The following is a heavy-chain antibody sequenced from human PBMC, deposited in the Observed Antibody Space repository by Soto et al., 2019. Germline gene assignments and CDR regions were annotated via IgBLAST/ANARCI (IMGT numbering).Heavy chain of an antibody. D-gene: IGHD2-15*01. CDR2: ISSSSSYI. Sequence: GGSLRLSCAASGFTFSSYSMNWVRQAPGKGLEWVSSISSSSSYIYYADSVKGRFTISRDNAKNSLYLQMNSLRAEDTAVYYCAGVKRVGYCSGGSCYGSHYYYYYGMDVWGQGTTVTVSS. CDR1: GFTFSSYS. J-gene: IGHJ6*02. CDR3: AGVKRVGYCSGGSCYGSHYYYYYGMDV. V-gene: IGHV3-21*01.